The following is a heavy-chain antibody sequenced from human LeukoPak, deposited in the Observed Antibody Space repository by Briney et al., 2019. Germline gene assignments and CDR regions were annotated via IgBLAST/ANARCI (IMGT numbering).Heavy chain of an antibody. CDR3: AREVGYYYDSSGYYHFDY. V-gene: IGHV1-69*05. CDR1: GGTFSNYA. D-gene: IGHD3-22*01. J-gene: IGHJ4*02. Sequence: SVKVSCKASGGTFSNYAISWVRQAPGQGLEWMGGIIPIFGTANYAQKFQGRVTITTDESTSTAYMELSSLRSEDTAVYYCAREVGYYYDSSGYYHFDYWGQGTLVTVSS. CDR2: IIPIFGTA.